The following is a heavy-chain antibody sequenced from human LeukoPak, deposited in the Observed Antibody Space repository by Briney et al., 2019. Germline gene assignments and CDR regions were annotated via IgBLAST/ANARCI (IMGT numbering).Heavy chain of an antibody. CDR3: ARAGAYSSGGSCYSGYYYYGMDV. Sequence: GSVKVSCKASGYTFTSYDINWVRQATGQGLEWMGWMKPNSGNTGYAQKFQGRVTMTRNSSISTAYMEVSRLRSEDTAVYYCARAGAYSSGGSCYSGYYYYGMDVGGQGPTVTSP. J-gene: IGHJ6*02. CDR2: MKPNSGNT. D-gene: IGHD2-15*01. CDR1: GYTFTSYD. V-gene: IGHV1-8*01.